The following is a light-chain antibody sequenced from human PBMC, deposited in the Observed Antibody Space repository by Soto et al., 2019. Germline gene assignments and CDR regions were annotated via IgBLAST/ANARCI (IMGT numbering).Light chain of an antibody. CDR2: DVS. J-gene: IGLJ1*01. CDR1: SSDVGGYNY. V-gene: IGLV2-14*01. Sequence: QSVLTQPASVSGSPGQSITISCTGTSSDVGGYNYVSWYQQHPGKAPKLMIYDVSNRPSGVSNRFSGSKSGNTASLTISGLQAEDEADYYCSSCTSSSTFYVFGPGTKVTVL. CDR3: SSCTSSSTFYV.